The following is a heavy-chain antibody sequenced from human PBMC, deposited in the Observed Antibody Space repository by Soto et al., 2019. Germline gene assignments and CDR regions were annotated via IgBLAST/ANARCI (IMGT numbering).Heavy chain of an antibody. CDR2: FFYTGST. Sequence: SETLSLTCTVSGGSVTSEHYYWNWIRQPPGKGLKWIGYFFYTGSTNYNPSLESRLTMSVDVSKNHFSLRLNSVTAADTAVYYCAGGTDGKKVAYWGQGALVTVSS. V-gene: IGHV4-61*03. CDR1: GGSVTSEHYY. CDR3: AGGTDGKKVAY. J-gene: IGHJ4*02. D-gene: IGHD5-12*01.